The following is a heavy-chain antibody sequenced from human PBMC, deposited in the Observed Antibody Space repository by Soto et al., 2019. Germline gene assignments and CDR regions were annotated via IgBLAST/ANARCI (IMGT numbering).Heavy chain of an antibody. D-gene: IGHD3-3*01. J-gene: IGHJ6*02. CDR2: IWYDGSNK. V-gene: IGHV3-33*01. CDR3: ARRPTYYDFYYYYGMDV. Sequence: GGSLRLSCAASGFTFSSYGMHWVRQAPGKGLEWVAVIWYDGSNKYYADSVKGRFTISRDNSKNTLYLQMNSLRAEDTAVYYCARRPTYYDFYYYYGMDVWGQGTTVTVSS. CDR1: GFTFSSYG.